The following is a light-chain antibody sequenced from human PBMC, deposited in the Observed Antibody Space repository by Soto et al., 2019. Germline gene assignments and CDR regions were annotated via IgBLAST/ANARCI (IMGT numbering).Light chain of an antibody. CDR2: DAY. Sequence: EIVLTQSPGTLSLSPGERATLSCRASQSVSSSCLGWYQQEPGQAPRLLIYDAYSRVTGSPDRFSGSGSGTDFTLTISRLEPEDFAVYYCQQYCSSPITFGQGTRLEIK. V-gene: IGKV3-20*01. CDR3: QQYCSSPIT. J-gene: IGKJ5*01. CDR1: QSVSSSC.